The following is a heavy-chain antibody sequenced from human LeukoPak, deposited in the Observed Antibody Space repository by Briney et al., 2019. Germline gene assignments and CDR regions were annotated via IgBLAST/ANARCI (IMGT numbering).Heavy chain of an antibody. V-gene: IGHV3-21*01. D-gene: IGHD6-6*01. CDR1: GFTFSSYS. CDR2: ISSSSSYI. Sequence: GGSLRLSCAASGFTFSSYSMNWVRQAPGKGLEWVSSISSSSSYIYYADSVKGRFTISRDNAKNSLYLQMNSLRAEDTAVYYCARVENSSPYYYYYMDVWGKGTTVTVSS. CDR3: ARVENSSPYYYYYMDV. J-gene: IGHJ6*03.